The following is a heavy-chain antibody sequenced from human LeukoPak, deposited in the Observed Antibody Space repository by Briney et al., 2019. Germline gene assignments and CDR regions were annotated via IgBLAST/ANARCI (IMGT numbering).Heavy chain of an antibody. Sequence: PSETLSLTCTVSGGSISSYHWSWIRQPAGKGLEWIGRIYTSGNTNYNPSLKSRVTMSVDTSKNQFSLKLSSVTAADTAVYYCARDRSSGWYGGYYFDYWGQGTLVTVSS. V-gene: IGHV4-4*07. CDR1: GGSISSYH. CDR2: IYTSGNT. D-gene: IGHD6-19*01. J-gene: IGHJ4*02. CDR3: ARDRSSGWYGGYYFDY.